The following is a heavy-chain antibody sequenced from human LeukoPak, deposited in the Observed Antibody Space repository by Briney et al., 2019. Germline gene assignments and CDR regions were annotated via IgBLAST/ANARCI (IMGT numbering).Heavy chain of an antibody. CDR3: AKDRVVVPAAIGYYYGMDV. D-gene: IGHD2-2*02. CDR2: ISGSGSST. J-gene: IGHJ6*04. CDR1: GFTFSSHA. V-gene: IGHV3-23*01. Sequence: GGSLRLSCAASGFTFSSHAMSWVRQAPGKGLEWVSAISGSGSSTYYADSVKGRFTISRSNSKNTLYLQMNSLRAEDTAVYYCAKDRVVVPAAIGYYYGMDVWGKGTTVTVSS.